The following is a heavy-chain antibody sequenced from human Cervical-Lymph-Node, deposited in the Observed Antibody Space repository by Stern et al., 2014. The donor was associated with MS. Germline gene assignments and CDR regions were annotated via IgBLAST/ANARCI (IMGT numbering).Heavy chain of an antibody. CDR1: GFTFSSYG. J-gene: IGHJ4*02. Sequence: VQLVESGGGVVQPGRSLRLSCAASGFTFSSYGMHWVRQAPGKGLEWVAVISYDGSNKYYADSVKGRFTISRDNSKNTLYLQMNSLRAEDTAVYYCAKDPYYYDSSGYYGVDYWGQGTLVTVSS. D-gene: IGHD3-22*01. CDR3: AKDPYYYDSSGYYGVDY. CDR2: ISYDGSNK. V-gene: IGHV3-30*18.